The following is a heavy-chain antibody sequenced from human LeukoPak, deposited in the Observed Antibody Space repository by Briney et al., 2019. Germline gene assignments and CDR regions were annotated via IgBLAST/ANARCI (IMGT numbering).Heavy chain of an antibody. V-gene: IGHV3-21*01. D-gene: IGHD1-26*01. CDR3: ARDFGRSGSYQTFDY. J-gene: IGHJ4*02. CDR2: ISSSSSYI. CDR1: GFTFSSYS. Sequence: PGGSLRLSCAASGFTFSSYSMNWVRQAPGKGLEWVSSISSSSSYIYYADSVKGRFTISRDNAKNSLYLQTNSLRAEDTAVYYCARDFGRSGSYQTFDYWGQGTLVTVSS.